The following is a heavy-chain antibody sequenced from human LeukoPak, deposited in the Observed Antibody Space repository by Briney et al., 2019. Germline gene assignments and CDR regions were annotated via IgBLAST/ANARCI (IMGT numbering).Heavy chain of an antibody. D-gene: IGHD6-13*01. CDR2: ISSSSSYI. Sequence: GGSLRLSCAASGFTVSSNYMSWVRQAPGKGLEWVSSISSSSSYIYYADSVKGRFTISRDNAKNSLYLQMNSLRAEDTAVYYCARVGSSSWYWFDPWGQGTLVTVSS. CDR1: GFTVSSNY. J-gene: IGHJ5*02. CDR3: ARVGSSSWYWFDP. V-gene: IGHV3-21*01.